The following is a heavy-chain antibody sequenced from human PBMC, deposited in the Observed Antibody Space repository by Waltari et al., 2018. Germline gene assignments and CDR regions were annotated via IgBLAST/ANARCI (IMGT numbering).Heavy chain of an antibody. CDR2: IYTSGST. D-gene: IGHD5-12*01. J-gene: IGHJ4*02. Sequence: QVQLQESGPGLVKPSQTLSLTCTVSGGSISSGSYYWSWIRQPAGKGLEWIGYIYTSGSTNYNPSLKSRVTISVDTSKNQFSLKLSSVTAADTAVYYCARRYGGYEYYFDYWGQGTLVTVSS. V-gene: IGHV4-61*09. CDR3: ARRYGGYEYYFDY. CDR1: GGSISSGSYY.